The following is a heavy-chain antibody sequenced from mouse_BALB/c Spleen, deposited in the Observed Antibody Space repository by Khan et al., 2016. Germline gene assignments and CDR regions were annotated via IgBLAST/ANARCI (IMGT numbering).Heavy chain of an antibody. J-gene: IGHJ3*01. CDR1: GFDFSRYW. CDR2: INPDGYTI. CDR3: ARAGYYGYLAY. Sequence: EVKLLESGGGLVHPGGSLKLSCAASGFDFSRYWMSWVRQAPGKGLEWIGEINPDGYTINYTPSLKDKFIISRDNAKNTLYLQMSKVRSEDTALYYCARAGYYGYLAYWGQGTLVTVSA. V-gene: IGHV4-1*02. D-gene: IGHD1-1*01.